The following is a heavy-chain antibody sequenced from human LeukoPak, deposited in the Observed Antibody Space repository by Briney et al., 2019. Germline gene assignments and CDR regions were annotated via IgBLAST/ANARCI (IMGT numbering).Heavy chain of an antibody. CDR1: GFTFSRYW. CDR3: ARDQSYYYDSSGYYFDALDI. Sequence: PGGSLRLSCAASGFTFSRYWMSWVRQAPGKGLEWVASIKQDGSEKYYVDSVKGRFTISRDNAKNSLYLQMNSLRAEDTAVYYCARDQSYYYDSSGYYFDALDIWGQGTMVTVSS. D-gene: IGHD3-22*01. J-gene: IGHJ3*02. V-gene: IGHV3-7*01. CDR2: IKQDGSEK.